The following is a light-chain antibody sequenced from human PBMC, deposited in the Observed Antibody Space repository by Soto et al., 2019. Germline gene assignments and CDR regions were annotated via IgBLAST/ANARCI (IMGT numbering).Light chain of an antibody. V-gene: IGKV3-20*01. CDR1: QSASSSY. CDR2: DAS. CDR3: QRYGSLPYT. J-gene: IGKJ2*01. Sequence: EIVLTQSPGTLSLSPGEGATLSCRASQSASSSYLAWYQQKPGQAPRLLIYDASSRATGIPDRFSGSGSGTDFTLTISRLEPEDFAVYYCQRYGSLPYTFGQGTKLEIK.